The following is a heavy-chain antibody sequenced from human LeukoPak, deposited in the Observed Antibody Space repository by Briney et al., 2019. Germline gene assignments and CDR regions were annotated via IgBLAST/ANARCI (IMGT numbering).Heavy chain of an antibody. D-gene: IGHD3-22*01. CDR3: VRDRGAYYYETGY. CDR2: IYTGGNT. CDR1: GLSVGVNY. V-gene: IGHV3-66*01. J-gene: IGHJ4*02. Sequence: GGPLRLSCAASGLSVGVNYRIWVRQPPGKGREWVPFIYTGGNTYYADSVKGRFTISRDISTNTLYLQMNSLRAEDTAVYYCVRDRGAYYYETGYWGQGILVTVSS.